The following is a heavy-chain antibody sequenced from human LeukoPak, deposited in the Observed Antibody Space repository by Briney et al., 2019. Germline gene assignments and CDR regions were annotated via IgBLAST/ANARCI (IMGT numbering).Heavy chain of an antibody. CDR2: IWYDGSNK. D-gene: IGHD2-2*01. CDR3: ARDSPFVVVPAAVQWGYFGYDLGWFGP. CDR1: GFTFSSYG. J-gene: IGHJ5*02. Sequence: GRSLRLSCAASGFTFSSYGMHWVRQAPGKGLEGVAVIWYDGSNKYYADSVKGRFTISRDNSKNTLYLQMNSLKVEDTAVYCWARDSPFVVVPAAVQWGYFGYDLGWFGPWGKETLVTVSS. V-gene: IGHV3-33*01.